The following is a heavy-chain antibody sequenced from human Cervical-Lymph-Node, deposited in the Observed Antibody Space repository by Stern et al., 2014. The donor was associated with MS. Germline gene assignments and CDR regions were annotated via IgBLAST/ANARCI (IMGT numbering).Heavy chain of an antibody. Sequence: VHLVESGGGVVQPGTSLRLSCTGSRFTFRSYGIHWVRQAPGKGLEWGSVTSYDGGNRQYAGSVKGRFTISRDNSKNTVYLHLNSLRPEDTGVYHCAKDRRGGYNYLYGMDVWGQGTTVTVS. J-gene: IGHJ6*02. CDR1: RFTFRSYG. CDR2: TSYDGGNR. V-gene: IGHV3-30*18. D-gene: IGHD5-18*01. CDR3: AKDRRGGYNYLYGMDV.